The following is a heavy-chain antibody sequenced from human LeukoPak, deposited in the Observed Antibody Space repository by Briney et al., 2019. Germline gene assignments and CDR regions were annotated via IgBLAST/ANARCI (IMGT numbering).Heavy chain of an antibody. CDR1: GYSFTSFW. Sequence: GESLKISCKGSGYSFTSFWIGWVRQMPGKGLEWMGIIYPGDSDTRYSPSFQGQVTISADKSISTAYLQWSSLKASDTAMYYCARRGRGYCSGGSCYVDYWGQGTLVTVSS. CDR2: IYPGDSDT. D-gene: IGHD2-15*01. CDR3: ARRGRGYCSGGSCYVDY. V-gene: IGHV5-51*01. J-gene: IGHJ4*02.